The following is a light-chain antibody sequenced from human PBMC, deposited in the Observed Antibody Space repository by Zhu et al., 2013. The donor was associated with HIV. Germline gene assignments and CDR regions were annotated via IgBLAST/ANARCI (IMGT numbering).Light chain of an antibody. CDR2: AAS. Sequence: DIQMTQSPSSLSASVGDRVTITCRASQSIASHLNWYQQKPGKAPKFLIYAASTLQSGVPSRFSGRGSGTEFTLTIGSLHPEDFATYYCQHVNNNAAFGPGTKVDV. CDR3: QHVNNNAA. CDR1: QSIASH. V-gene: IGKV1-39*01. J-gene: IGKJ3*01.